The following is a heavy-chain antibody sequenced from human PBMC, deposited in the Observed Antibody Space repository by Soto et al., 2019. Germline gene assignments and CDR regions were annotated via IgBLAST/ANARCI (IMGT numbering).Heavy chain of an antibody. Sequence: GGSLRLSCAASGFTFSSYNMHWVRQATGKGLEWVSAIGTAGDTYYPGSVKGRFTISRENAKNSLYLQMNSLRAGDTAVYYCARAGILTGPIDYYYYMDVWGKGTTVTVSS. CDR1: GFTFSSYN. V-gene: IGHV3-13*01. J-gene: IGHJ6*03. CDR3: ARAGILTGPIDYYYYMDV. D-gene: IGHD3-9*01. CDR2: IGTAGDT.